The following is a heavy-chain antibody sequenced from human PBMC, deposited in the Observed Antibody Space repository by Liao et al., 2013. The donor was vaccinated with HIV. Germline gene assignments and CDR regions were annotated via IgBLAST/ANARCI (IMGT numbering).Heavy chain of an antibody. CDR1: GGSLNNYY. Sequence: QVQLQESGPGLVKPSETLSLTCTVSGGSLNNYYWSWIRQPPGRGLEWIGYIYYSGSTNYNPSLKSRVTISVDTSRNQFSLNLTSVTAADTAVYYCARGTVTTSGVVSSYWSFDLWGRGTLVTVSS. V-gene: IGHV4-59*01. J-gene: IGHJ2*01. CDR3: ARGTVTTSGVVSSYWSFDL. CDR2: IYYSGST. D-gene: IGHD3-3*01.